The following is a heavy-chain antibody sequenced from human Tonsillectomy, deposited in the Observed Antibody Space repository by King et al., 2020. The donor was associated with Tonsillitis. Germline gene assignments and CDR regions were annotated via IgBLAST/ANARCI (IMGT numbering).Heavy chain of an antibody. CDR2: IYSGGST. D-gene: IGHD6-13*01. Sequence: GQLVQSGGGLVQPGGSLRLSCAASGFTVSSNYMSWVRQAPGKGLEWVSVIYSGGSTYYAASVKGRFTISRDNSKNILYLQMNSLRAEDTAVYYCARDSYGSGIFDYWGQGTLVTVSA. CDR3: ARDSYGSGIFDY. CDR1: GFTVSSNY. V-gene: IGHV3-66*01. J-gene: IGHJ4*02.